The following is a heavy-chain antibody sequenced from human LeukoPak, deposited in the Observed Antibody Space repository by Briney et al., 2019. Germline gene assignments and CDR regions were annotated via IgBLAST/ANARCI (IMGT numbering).Heavy chain of an antibody. CDR3: ARRGSGSYYNNWFDP. CDR2: ISSSGSTI. Sequence: GGSLRLSCAASGFTFSDYYMSWIRQAPGKGLEWVSYISSSGSTIYYADSVEGRFTISRDNAKNSLYLQMNSLRAEDTAVYYCARRGSGSYYNNWFDPWGQGTLVTVSS. CDR1: GFTFSDYY. V-gene: IGHV3-11*01. J-gene: IGHJ5*02. D-gene: IGHD3-10*01.